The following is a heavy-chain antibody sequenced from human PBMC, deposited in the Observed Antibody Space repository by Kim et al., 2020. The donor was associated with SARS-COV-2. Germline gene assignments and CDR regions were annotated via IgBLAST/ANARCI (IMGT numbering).Heavy chain of an antibody. CDR3: ARPYTDSSGWYL. V-gene: IGHV4-39*01. D-gene: IGHD6-19*01. J-gene: IGHJ4*02. Sequence: YNPSLKGRVTISVDTSKNQFSLKLSSVTAADTAVYYCARPYTDSSGWYLGGQGTLVTVSS.